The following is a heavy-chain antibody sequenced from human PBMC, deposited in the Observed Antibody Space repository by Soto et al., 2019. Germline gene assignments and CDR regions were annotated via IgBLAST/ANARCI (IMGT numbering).Heavy chain of an antibody. J-gene: IGHJ6*02. CDR3: ARDALAAAGYYYYYGMDV. CDR2: IIPIFGTA. CDR1: GGTFSSYA. Sequence: QVQLVQSGAEVKKPGSSVKVSCKASGGTFSSYAISWVRQAPGQGLEWMGGIIPIFGTANYAQKFQGRVTITADEPTSTAYMELSSLRSEDTAVYYCARDALAAAGYYYYYGMDVWGQGTTVTVSS. V-gene: IGHV1-69*01. D-gene: IGHD6-13*01.